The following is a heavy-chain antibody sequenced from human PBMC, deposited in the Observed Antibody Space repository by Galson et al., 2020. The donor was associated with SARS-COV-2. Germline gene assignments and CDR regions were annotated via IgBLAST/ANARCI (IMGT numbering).Heavy chain of an antibody. CDR3: ASYYYDSSGPKAV. V-gene: IGHV3-48*03. Sequence: GGSLRLSCAASGFPFSTYKMNWVRQAPGKGLEGISYISYNGKNIYYADSVKGRFTISRDNAKNSLYSQMNGLRAEDTAIYYCASYYYDSSGPKAVWGQGSLVTVSS. D-gene: IGHD3-22*01. CDR2: ISYNGKNI. CDR1: GFPFSTYK. J-gene: IGHJ4*02.